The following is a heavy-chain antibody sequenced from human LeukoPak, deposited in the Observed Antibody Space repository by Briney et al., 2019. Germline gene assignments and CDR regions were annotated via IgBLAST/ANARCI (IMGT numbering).Heavy chain of an antibody. CDR3: VTSYHYDSSGYYSSFDY. CDR1: GYTFTTYG. V-gene: IGHV1-18*01. D-gene: IGHD3-22*01. Sequence: ASVKVSCKASGYTFTTYGISWVRQAPGQGLEWMGWISAYNGNTNYAQNLQDRVTMTTDTSTSTAYMELRSLRSDDTAVYYCVTSYHYDSSGYYSSFDYWGQGTLVTVSS. J-gene: IGHJ4*02. CDR2: ISAYNGNT.